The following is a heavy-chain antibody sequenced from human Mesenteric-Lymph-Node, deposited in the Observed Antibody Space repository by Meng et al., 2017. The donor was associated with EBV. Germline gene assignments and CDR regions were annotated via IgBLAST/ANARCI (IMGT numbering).Heavy chain of an antibody. Sequence: LEEVGPGLGNPSGTCSLPCGFSVDSISNSNWWSWVRQPPGKGLEWIGEIYYTGSTNYNPSLKSRVSMSVDKSKNEFSLEVNSVTAADTAVYYCASGGVRDPSPPYWGQGALVTVSS. CDR1: VDSISNSNW. CDR2: IYYTGST. CDR3: ASGGVRDPSPPY. J-gene: IGHJ1*01. D-gene: IGHD3-16*01. V-gene: IGHV4-4*02.